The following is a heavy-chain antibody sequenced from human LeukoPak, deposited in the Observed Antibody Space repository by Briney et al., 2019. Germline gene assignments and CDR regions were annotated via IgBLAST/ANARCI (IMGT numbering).Heavy chain of an antibody. CDR2: IYPGGSAT. Sequence: GESLQISCKGSGYSFTSYWIGWVRQMPGKGLEWMGIIYPGGSATRYSPSFQGQVTISADKSISTAYLQWSSLKASDTAMYYCARGGYDSSGYYLDKYYFDYWGQGTLVTVSS. V-gene: IGHV5-51*01. J-gene: IGHJ4*02. CDR3: ARGGYDSSGYYLDKYYFDY. CDR1: GYSFTSYW. D-gene: IGHD3-22*01.